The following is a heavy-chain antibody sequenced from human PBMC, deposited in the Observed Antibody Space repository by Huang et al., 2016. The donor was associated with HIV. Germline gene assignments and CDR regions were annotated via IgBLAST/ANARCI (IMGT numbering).Heavy chain of an antibody. J-gene: IGHJ3*02. CDR2: FGPDHGET. D-gene: IGHD2-21*01. CDR3: ATGFDTYYDI. V-gene: IGHV1-24*01. CDR1: GYTLTELS. Sequence: QVQLVQSGAEVKKPGASVKVSCKVSGYTLTELSIYWVRQAPGNGLEWMGGFGPDHGETNHPQNFQGRDTMTEDTCTDTAYMERNSVRSEDTAVYYCATGFDTYYDIWGQGTMVSASS.